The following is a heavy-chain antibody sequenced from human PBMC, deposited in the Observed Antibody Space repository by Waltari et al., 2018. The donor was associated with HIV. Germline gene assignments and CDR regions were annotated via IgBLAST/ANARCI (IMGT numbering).Heavy chain of an antibody. J-gene: IGHJ4*02. V-gene: IGHV3-7*04. CDR1: GFTFSSYW. CDR2: IKQDGSEK. Sequence: EVQLVESGGGLVQPGGSLRLSCAASGFTFSSYWMSWVRQAPGKGWEGVANIKQDGSEKYYVDSVNGRFTISRDNAENSLYMQMNSLRAEDTAVYYCARGGFYGSGSKVNWGQGTLVTVSS. D-gene: IGHD3-10*01. CDR3: ARGGFYGSGSKVN.